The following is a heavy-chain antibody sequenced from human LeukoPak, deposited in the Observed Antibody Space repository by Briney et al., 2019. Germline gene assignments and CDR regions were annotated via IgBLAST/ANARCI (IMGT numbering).Heavy chain of an antibody. Sequence: GRSLRLSCAASGFTFSSYGMHCVRQAPGRGVVWGAVIWYDGSDKYYADSVKGRFTISRDNSENTLYLQMSSLRVEDTAVYYCARVAPYSSGWYSFDYWGQGTLVTVSS. J-gene: IGHJ4*02. V-gene: IGHV3-33*01. D-gene: IGHD6-19*01. CDR1: GFTFSSYG. CDR2: IWYDGSDK. CDR3: ARVAPYSSGWYSFDY.